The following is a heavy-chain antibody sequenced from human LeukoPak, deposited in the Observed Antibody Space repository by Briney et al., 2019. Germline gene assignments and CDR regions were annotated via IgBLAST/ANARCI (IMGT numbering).Heavy chain of an antibody. J-gene: IGHJ3*02. CDR2: ISWNSGSI. D-gene: IGHD2-21*02. Sequence: WIRQSPGKGLEWVSGISWNSGSIGYADSVKGRFTISRDNAKNSLYLQMNSLRAEDTALYYCAKDTRLTATGGAFDIWGQGTMVTVSS. CDR3: AKDTRLTATGGAFDI. V-gene: IGHV3-9*01.